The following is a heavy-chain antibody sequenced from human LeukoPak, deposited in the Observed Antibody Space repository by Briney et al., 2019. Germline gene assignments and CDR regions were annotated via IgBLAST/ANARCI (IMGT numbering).Heavy chain of an antibody. CDR2: INPDGSST. J-gene: IGHJ4*02. V-gene: IGHV3-74*01. CDR3: ARDTPFGAY. Sequence: PGGSLRLSCAASGFTFSNYWMHWVRQAPGKGLVWVSRINPDGSSTDYADSVKGRFTISRDNARNTLYLQMNSLRAEDTAVYYCARDTPFGAYWGQGTLVTVSS. CDR1: GFTFSNYW. D-gene: IGHD3-16*01.